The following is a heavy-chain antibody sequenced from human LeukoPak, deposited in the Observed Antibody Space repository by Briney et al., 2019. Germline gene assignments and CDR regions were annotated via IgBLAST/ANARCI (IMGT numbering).Heavy chain of an antibody. CDR2: ITSTGSAI. D-gene: IGHD3-3*01. CDR1: GFSFSASA. V-gene: IGHV3-48*01. J-gene: IGHJ4*02. Sequence: RGSLRLSRAASGFSFSASAMHWVRQAPGKGLEWVSFITSTGSAIDYADSVKGRFAISRDNANNTLFLQMNSLRAEDTAAYYCARLIIYDGRDYWGQGTLVTVSS. CDR3: ARLIIYDGRDY.